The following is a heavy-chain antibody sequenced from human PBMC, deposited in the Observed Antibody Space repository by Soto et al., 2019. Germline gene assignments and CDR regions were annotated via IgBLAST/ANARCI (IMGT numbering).Heavy chain of an antibody. CDR2: IIPIFGTA. J-gene: IGHJ5*02. CDR3: ARDLDYYGSGSYNWFDP. Sequence: QVQLVQSGAEVKKPGSWVKVSWKASGGTFSSYAISWVRQAPGQGLEWMGGIIPIFGTANYAQKFQGRVTITADESTSTAYMELSSLRSEDTAVYYCARDLDYYGSGSYNWFDPWGQGTLVTVSS. V-gene: IGHV1-69*01. D-gene: IGHD3-10*01. CDR1: GGTFSSYA.